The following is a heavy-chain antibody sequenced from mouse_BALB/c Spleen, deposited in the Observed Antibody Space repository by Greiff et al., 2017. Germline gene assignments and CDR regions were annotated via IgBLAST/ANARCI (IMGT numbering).Heavy chain of an antibody. CDR3: AGGGNYAWFAY. V-gene: IGHV1-18*01. Sequence: VQLQQFGAELVKPGASVKISCKASGYTFTDYNMDWVKQSHGKSLEWIGDINPNYYSTSYNQKFKGKATLTVDKSSSTAYMQLSSLASEDSAVYYCAGGGNYAWFAYWGQGTLVTVSA. D-gene: IGHD2-1*01. CDR1: GYTFTDYN. J-gene: IGHJ3*01. CDR2: INPNYYST.